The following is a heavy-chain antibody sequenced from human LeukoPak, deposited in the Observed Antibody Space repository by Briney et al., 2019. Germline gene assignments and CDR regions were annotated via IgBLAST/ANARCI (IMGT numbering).Heavy chain of an antibody. CDR1: GRTFRSYA. CDR2: IIPIFGTA. CDR3: AREPGD. Sequence: SVKVSCKASGRTFRSYASGWVRQAPGQGLEWMGGIIPIFGTANYAQKFQRRVTSTADESTITAYMELSSLRSEDTAVYYCAREPGDWGQGTLVTVSS. J-gene: IGHJ4*02. D-gene: IGHD3-10*01. V-gene: IGHV1-69*13.